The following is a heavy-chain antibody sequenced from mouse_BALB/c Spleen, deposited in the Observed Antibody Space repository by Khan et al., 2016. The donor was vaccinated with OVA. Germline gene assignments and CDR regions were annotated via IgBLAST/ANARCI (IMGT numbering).Heavy chain of an antibody. CDR3: ANGNYGWFAY. D-gene: IGHD2-1*01. CDR1: GFTFSSFA. J-gene: IGHJ3*01. CDR2: ISSAGTYT. V-gene: IGHV5-9-1*01. Sequence: EVELVESGGGLVKPGGSLKLSCAASGFTFSSFAMSWVRQTPEKRLEWVATISSAGTYTYYPDSVKGRFTISRDNAKNTLYLQMNSLGSEDTAMYYCANGNYGWFAYWGQGTLVTVSA.